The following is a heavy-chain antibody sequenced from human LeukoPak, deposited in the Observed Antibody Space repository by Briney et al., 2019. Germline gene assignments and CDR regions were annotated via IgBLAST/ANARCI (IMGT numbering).Heavy chain of an antibody. CDR1: GESFSSYY. CDR3: ARVDGDGYNIPDY. J-gene: IGHJ4*02. CDR2: INHSGNT. Sequence: PSETLSLTCAVYGESFSSYYWSWIRQPPGKGLERIGEINHSGNTNYNPSLKSRVTISVDTSKNQFSLKLSSVTAADTAVYYCARVDGDGYNIPDYWGQGTLVTVSS. D-gene: IGHD5-24*01. V-gene: IGHV4-34*01.